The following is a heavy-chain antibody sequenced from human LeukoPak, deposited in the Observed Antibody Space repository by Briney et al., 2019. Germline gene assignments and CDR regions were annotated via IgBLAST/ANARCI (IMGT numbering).Heavy chain of an antibody. D-gene: IGHD4-23*01. Sequence: ASVKVSCKASGYTFTSYGISWVRQAPGQGLEWMGWISAYNGNTNYAQKLQGRVTMTTDTSTSTAYMEPRSLRSDDTAVYYCARTPSLGVVTPDDWFDPWGQGTLVTVSS. J-gene: IGHJ5*02. CDR3: ARTPSLGVVTPDDWFDP. CDR1: GYTFTSYG. CDR2: ISAYNGNT. V-gene: IGHV1-18*01.